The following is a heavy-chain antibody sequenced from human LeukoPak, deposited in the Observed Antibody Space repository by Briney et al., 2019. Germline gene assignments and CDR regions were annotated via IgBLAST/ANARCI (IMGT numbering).Heavy chain of an antibody. V-gene: IGHV4-34*01. Sequence: SETLSLTCAVYGGSFSGYYWSWIRQPPGKGLEWIGEINHSGSTNYNPSLKSRVTISVDTSKNQFSLKLSSVTAADTAVYYCARGLGYSYGSGSYNWFYPWGQGTLVTVSS. D-gene: IGHD5-18*01. CDR2: INHSGST. J-gene: IGHJ5*02. CDR3: ARGLGYSYGSGSYNWFYP. CDR1: GGSFSGYY.